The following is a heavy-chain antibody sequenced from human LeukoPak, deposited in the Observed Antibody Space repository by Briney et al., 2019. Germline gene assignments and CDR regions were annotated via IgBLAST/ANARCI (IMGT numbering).Heavy chain of an antibody. CDR1: GGSISSSSYY. CDR3: ARHRSIAAAGIGIDP. CDR2: IYYSGST. Sequence: PSETLSLTCTVSGGSISSSSYYRGWIRQPPGKGLEWIGSIYYSGSTYYNPSLKSRVTISVDTSKNQFSLKLSSVTAADTAVYYCARHRSIAAAGIGIDPWGQGTLVTVSS. D-gene: IGHD6-13*01. J-gene: IGHJ5*02. V-gene: IGHV4-39*01.